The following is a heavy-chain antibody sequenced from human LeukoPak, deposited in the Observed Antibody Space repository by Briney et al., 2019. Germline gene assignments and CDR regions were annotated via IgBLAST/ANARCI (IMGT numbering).Heavy chain of an antibody. CDR2: INPNSGGT. J-gene: IGHJ4*01. D-gene: IGHD6-19*01. CDR3: ARKPVGGPIDY. V-gene: IGHV1-2*02. Sequence: ASVKVSCKASGYTFTGYYMHWVRQAPGQGLEWMGWINPNSGGTNYAQKFQGRVTMTRDTSNSTAYMELSSLKSADTAVFYCARKPVGGPIDYWGHGTLVTVSS. CDR1: GYTFTGYY.